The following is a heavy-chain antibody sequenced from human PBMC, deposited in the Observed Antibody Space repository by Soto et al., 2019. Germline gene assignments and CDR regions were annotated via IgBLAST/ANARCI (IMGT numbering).Heavy chain of an antibody. J-gene: IGHJ6*02. V-gene: IGHV3-21*01. CDR2: ISSSSSYI. CDR1: GFTFSSYS. D-gene: IGHD2-2*01. Sequence: EVQLVESGGGLVKPGGSLRLSCAASGFTFSSYSMNWVRQAPGKGLEWVSSISSSSSYIYYADSVKGRFTISRDNAKNSLYLQMNSLRAEDTAMYYCAREDIVVVRTYYYYYGMDVWGQGTTVTVSS. CDR3: AREDIVVVRTYYYYYGMDV.